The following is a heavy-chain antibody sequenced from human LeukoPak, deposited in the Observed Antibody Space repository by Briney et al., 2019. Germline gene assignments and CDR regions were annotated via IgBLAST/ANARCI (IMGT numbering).Heavy chain of an antibody. CDR2: INHSGST. D-gene: IGHD2-15*01. Sequence: PSETLSLTCAVYGGSFSGYYWSWIRQPPGKGLEWIGEINHSGSTNYNPSLKSRVTVSVDTSKNQFSLKLSPVTAADTAVYYCASVCSGGSCSNWGQGTLVTVSS. CDR3: ASVCSGGSCSN. V-gene: IGHV4-34*01. J-gene: IGHJ4*02. CDR1: GGSFSGYY.